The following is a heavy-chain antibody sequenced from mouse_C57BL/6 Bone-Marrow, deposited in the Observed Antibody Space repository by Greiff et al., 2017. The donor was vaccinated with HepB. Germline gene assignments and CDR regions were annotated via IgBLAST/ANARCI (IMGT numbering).Heavy chain of an antibody. Sequence: EVQLVESGGDLVKPGGSLKLSCAASGFTFSSYGMSWVRQTPDKRLEWVATISSGGSYTYYPDSVKGRFTISRDNAKNTLYLQMSSLKSEDTAMYYCARLDYYGSSYDYWGQGTTLTVSS. D-gene: IGHD1-1*01. V-gene: IGHV5-6*01. CDR3: ARLDYYGSSYDY. J-gene: IGHJ2*01. CDR2: ISSGGSYT. CDR1: GFTFSSYG.